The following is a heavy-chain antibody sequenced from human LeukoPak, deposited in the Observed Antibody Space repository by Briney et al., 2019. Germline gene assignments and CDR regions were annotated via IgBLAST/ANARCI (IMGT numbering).Heavy chain of an antibody. D-gene: IGHD3-3*01. V-gene: IGHV3-21*01. CDR1: GFDFSTYA. CDR3: ARDKASYDFWSGYSFDY. CDR2: ISTMSNYI. J-gene: IGHJ4*02. Sequence: PGGSLRLSCAASGFDFSTYAINWVRQAPGKGLEWVSSISTMSNYIFYGDSVKGRFTISRDNAKNSLHLQMNSLRAEDTAVYYCARDKASYDFWSGYSFDYWGQGTLVTVSS.